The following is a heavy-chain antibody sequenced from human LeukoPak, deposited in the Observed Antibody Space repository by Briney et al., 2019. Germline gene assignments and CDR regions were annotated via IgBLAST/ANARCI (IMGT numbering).Heavy chain of an antibody. V-gene: IGHV4-39*01. Sequence: SETLSLTCTVSGGSISSSSYYWGWIRQSPGKGLEWIGSIYYSGSTYYNPSLKSRVTISVDTSKNQFSLKLSSVTAADTAVYYRARLLYYDSSGYYYSFDFWGQGTLVTVSS. J-gene: IGHJ4*02. CDR2: IYYSGST. D-gene: IGHD3-22*01. CDR1: GGSISSSSYY. CDR3: ARLLYYDSSGYYYSFDF.